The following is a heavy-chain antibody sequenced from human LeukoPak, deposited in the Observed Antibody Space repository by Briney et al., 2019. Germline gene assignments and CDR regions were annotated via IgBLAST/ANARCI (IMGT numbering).Heavy chain of an antibody. CDR1: GYSFTSYR. J-gene: IGHJ5*02. CDR2: IYPGESDT. D-gene: IGHD6-19*01. Sequence: GESLKISCKGSGYSFTSYRFGWVGRMHGKGLEWLGIIYPGESDTRYSPSFQDQVTISPDKSISTAYLQWSSLKASDTAMYYCARAQGWLPEENLFDPWGQGTLVTVPS. V-gene: IGHV5-51*01. CDR3: ARAQGWLPEENLFDP.